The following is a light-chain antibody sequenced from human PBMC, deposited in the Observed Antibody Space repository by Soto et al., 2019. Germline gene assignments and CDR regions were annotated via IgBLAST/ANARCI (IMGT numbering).Light chain of an antibody. CDR2: EAS. V-gene: IGKV1-9*01. J-gene: IGKJ5*01. Sequence: DIRLTQSPSLLSASIGDRVTITCRASHDISTFLAWYQQKPGKAPKLLIYEASTLQSGVPSRFSGSGSGTEFTLTISGLLPEDFAAYHCQQLYTLPFTFGQGTRLEI. CDR3: QQLYTLPFT. CDR1: HDISTF.